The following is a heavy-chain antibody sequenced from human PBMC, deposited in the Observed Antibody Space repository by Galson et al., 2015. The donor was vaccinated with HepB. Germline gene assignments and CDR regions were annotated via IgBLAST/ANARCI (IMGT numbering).Heavy chain of an antibody. Sequence: SLRLSCAASGFTFSDYYMSWIRQAPGKGLEWVSYISHSTLYTNYADSVKGRITISRDNSKNTLYLQMNSLRSEDTAVYYCARERGAGWYEGLDYCGQGTMVTVSS. J-gene: IGHJ3*01. CDR1: GFTFSDYY. CDR2: ISHSTLYT. D-gene: IGHD6-19*01. V-gene: IGHV3-11*06. CDR3: ARERGAGWYEGLDY.